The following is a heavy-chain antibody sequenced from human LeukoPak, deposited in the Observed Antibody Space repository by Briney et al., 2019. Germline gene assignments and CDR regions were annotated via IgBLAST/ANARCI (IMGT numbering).Heavy chain of an antibody. CDR2: ISYDGSNK. Sequence: PGRSLRLSCAASGFTFSSYAMHWVRQAPGKGLEWVAVISYDGSNKYYADSVKGRFTISRDNSKNTLYLQMNSLRAEDTAVYYCAREEGGKLGIDYYFDYWGQGTLVTVSS. J-gene: IGHJ4*02. V-gene: IGHV3-30*04. CDR3: AREEGGKLGIDYYFDY. D-gene: IGHD7-27*01. CDR1: GFTFSSYA.